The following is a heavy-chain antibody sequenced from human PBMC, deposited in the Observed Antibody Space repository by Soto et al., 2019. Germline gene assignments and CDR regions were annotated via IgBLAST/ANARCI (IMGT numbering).Heavy chain of an antibody. J-gene: IGHJ3*02. V-gene: IGHV4-4*02. Sequence: QVQLQESGPGLVKPSGTLSLTCAVSGGSISSSNWWSWVRQPPGKWLEWIGEIYHSGSTNYNPSLKSRVTISVDKSKNQFSLKLSSVTAADTAVYYCARVAGVIAAAGTRAFDIWGQGTMVTVSS. CDR1: GGSISSSNW. D-gene: IGHD6-13*01. CDR3: ARVAGVIAAAGTRAFDI. CDR2: IYHSGST.